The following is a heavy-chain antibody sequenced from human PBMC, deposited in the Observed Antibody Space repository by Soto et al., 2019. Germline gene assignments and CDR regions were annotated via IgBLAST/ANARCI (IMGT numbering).Heavy chain of an antibody. CDR3: ARDTGVLRLLEWSLTQRYGIDV. J-gene: IGHJ6*02. CDR1: GYTFTSYY. V-gene: IGHV1-46*01. CDR2: INPSGGST. D-gene: IGHD3-3*01. Sequence: GASVKVSCKASGYTFTSYYMHWVRQAPGQGLEWMGIINPSGGSTSYAQKFKGRVTMTRDTSTSTVYMELSSLRSEDTAVYYCARDTGVLRLLEWSLTQRYGIDVWGQGTTVTV.